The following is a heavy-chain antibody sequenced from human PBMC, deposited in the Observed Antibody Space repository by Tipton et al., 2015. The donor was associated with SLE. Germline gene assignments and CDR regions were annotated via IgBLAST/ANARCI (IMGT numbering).Heavy chain of an antibody. D-gene: IGHD4-17*01. Sequence: TLSLTCTVSGGSVSGDYWSWIRQPPGKGLEWIGHVYASGSTDYNPSLKTRLSISIDTSRNQFSLNLSSVTAADTAAYYCAKVFGDYDGYSSGMDVWGQGTTVTVSS. V-gene: IGHV4-4*08. CDR3: AKVFGDYDGYSSGMDV. J-gene: IGHJ6*02. CDR1: GGSVSGDY. CDR2: VYASGST.